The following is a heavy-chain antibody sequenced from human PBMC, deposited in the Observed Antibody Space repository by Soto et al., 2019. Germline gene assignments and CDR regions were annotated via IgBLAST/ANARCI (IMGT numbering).Heavy chain of an antibody. Sequence: PSETLSLTCTVSGGSISSSSYYWGWIRQPPGKGLEWIGSIYYSGSTYYNPSLKSRVTISVDTSKNXXXXXXXXXTAADTAVYYCARQTGTGTYYYYYGMDVWGQGTTVTVSS. CDR1: GGSISSSSYY. D-gene: IGHD1-1*01. V-gene: IGHV4-39*01. CDR3: ARQTGTGTYYYYYGMDV. CDR2: IYYSGST. J-gene: IGHJ6*02.